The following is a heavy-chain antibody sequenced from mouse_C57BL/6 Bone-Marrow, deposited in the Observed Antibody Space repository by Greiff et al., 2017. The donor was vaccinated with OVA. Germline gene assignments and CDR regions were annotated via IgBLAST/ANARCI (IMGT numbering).Heavy chain of an antibody. Sequence: QVQLQQPGAELVKPGASVKMSCKASGYTFTSYWITWVKQRPGQGLEWIGDIYPGSGSTNYTEKFKSKATLTVDTSSSTAYMQLSSLTSEDSAVYYCARGRPIITTVVATDYAMDYWGQGTSVTVSS. CDR1: GYTFTSYW. V-gene: IGHV1-55*01. J-gene: IGHJ4*01. D-gene: IGHD1-1*01. CDR2: IYPGSGST. CDR3: ARGRPIITTVVATDYAMDY.